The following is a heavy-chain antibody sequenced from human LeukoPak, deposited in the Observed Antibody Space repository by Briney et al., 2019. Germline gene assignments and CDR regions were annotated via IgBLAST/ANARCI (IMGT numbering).Heavy chain of an antibody. Sequence: SETLSLTCAVYGGSFSGYYWSWIRQPPGKGLEWIGEINHSGSTNYNPSLKSRVTISVDTSKNQFSLKLSSVTAADTAVYYCARGPSGNYDFRSGYPHLHYYYYMDVWGKGTTVTVSS. CDR1: GGSFSGYY. CDR2: INHSGST. V-gene: IGHV4-34*01. J-gene: IGHJ6*03. CDR3: ARGPSGNYDFRSGYPHLHYYYYMDV. D-gene: IGHD3-3*01.